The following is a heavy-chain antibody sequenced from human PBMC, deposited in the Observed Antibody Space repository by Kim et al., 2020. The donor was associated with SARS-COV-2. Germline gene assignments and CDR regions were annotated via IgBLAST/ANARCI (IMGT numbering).Heavy chain of an antibody. CDR2: ISAYNGNT. CDR1: GYTFTSYG. Sequence: ASVKVSCKASGYTFTSYGISWVRQAPGQGLEWMGWISAYNGNTNYAQKLQGRVTMTTDTSTSTAYMELRSLRSDDTAVYYCARDFGSGYYYVGITAATAFDYWGQGTLVTVSS. V-gene: IGHV1-18*01. D-gene: IGHD3-22*01. CDR3: ARDFGSGYYYVGITAATAFDY. J-gene: IGHJ4*02.